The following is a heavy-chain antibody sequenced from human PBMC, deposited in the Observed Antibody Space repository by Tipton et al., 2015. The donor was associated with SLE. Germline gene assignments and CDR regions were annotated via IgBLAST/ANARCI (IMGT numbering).Heavy chain of an antibody. CDR2: ISYSGGT. CDR1: GYSLSTVYS. CDR3: ARGPFQTWPLPGY. Sequence: TLSLTCAVSGYSLSTVYSWSWIRQNPGKGLEWIGYISYSGGTYYNPSLKSRVTISVDPSKNQFSLRLSSVTAADTAIYYCARGPFQTWPLPGYWGQGTLVTVSS. V-gene: IGHV4-31*11. J-gene: IGHJ4*02. D-gene: IGHD2/OR15-2a*01.